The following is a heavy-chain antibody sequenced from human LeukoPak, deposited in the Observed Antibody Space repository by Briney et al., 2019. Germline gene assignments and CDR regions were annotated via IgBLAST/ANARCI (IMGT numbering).Heavy chain of an antibody. J-gene: IGHJ4*02. D-gene: IGHD3-10*01. CDR1: GGSISSSSYY. CDR3: ARPSITMVRGVHYFDY. V-gene: IGHV4-39*01. CDR2: IYYSGST. Sequence: SETLSLTCTVPGGSISSSSYYWGWIRQPPGKGLEWIGSIYYSGSTYYNPSLKSRVTISVDTSKNQFSLKLSSVTAADTAVYYCARPSITMVRGVHYFDYWGQGTLVTVSS.